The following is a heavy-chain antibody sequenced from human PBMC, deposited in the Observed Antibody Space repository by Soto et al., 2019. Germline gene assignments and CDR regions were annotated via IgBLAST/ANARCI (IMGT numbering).Heavy chain of an antibody. CDR1: GFTFNSYA. D-gene: IGHD3-22*01. CDR2: IIGSGGST. J-gene: IGHJ4*02. V-gene: IGHV3-23*01. Sequence: GGSLRLSCAASGFTFNSYAMSWVRQAPGKGLEWVSTIIGSGGSTYYADSVKGRFSVSRDNSKNTLYLQMNSLRADDTAVYYCAKDRNYYDSSGYDYWGQGTLVTVSS. CDR3: AKDRNYYDSSGYDY.